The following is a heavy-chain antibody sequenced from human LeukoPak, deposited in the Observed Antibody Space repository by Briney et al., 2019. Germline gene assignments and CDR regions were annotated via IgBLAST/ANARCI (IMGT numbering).Heavy chain of an antibody. V-gene: IGHV3-23*01. CDR1: GFTFSSYA. D-gene: IGHD1-26*01. J-gene: IGHJ3*02. CDR3: AKVEWELLRLDHDAFDI. CDR2: ISGSGGST. Sequence: GGSLRLSCAASGFTFSSYAMSWVRQAPGKGLEWVSAISGSGGSTYYADSVKGRFTISRDNSKNTLYLQMSSLRAEDTAVYYCAKVEWELLRLDHDAFDIWGQGTMVTVSS.